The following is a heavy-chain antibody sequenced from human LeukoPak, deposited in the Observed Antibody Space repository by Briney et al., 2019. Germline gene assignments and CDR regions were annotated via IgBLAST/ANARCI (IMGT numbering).Heavy chain of an antibody. CDR1: GFTFSSSW. Sequence: GGSLRLSCAASGFTFSSSWMSWVRQAPGKGLEWVANIKQDGSEKYYVDSVKGRFTISRDNAKNSQYLQMNSLRAEDTAVYYCARYCSSISCALSFDYWGQGTLVTVSS. J-gene: IGHJ4*02. V-gene: IGHV3-7*05. CDR3: ARYCSSISCALSFDY. D-gene: IGHD2-2*01. CDR2: IKQDGSEK.